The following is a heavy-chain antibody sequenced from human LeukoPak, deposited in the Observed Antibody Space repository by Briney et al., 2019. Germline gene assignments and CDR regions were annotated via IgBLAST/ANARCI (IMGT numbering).Heavy chain of an antibody. Sequence: PGGSLRLSCTASGFSFSSFWMIWVRQTPEKGLEWVAYINQDGSEKYYVDSVKGRFSVSRDNAKNSLYLQMNSLRDEDTAVYYCATSTGGYRELDYWGQGTLVTVSS. CDR3: ATSTGGYRELDY. CDR1: GFSFSSFW. V-gene: IGHV3-7*01. D-gene: IGHD6-25*01. CDR2: INQDGSEK. J-gene: IGHJ4*02.